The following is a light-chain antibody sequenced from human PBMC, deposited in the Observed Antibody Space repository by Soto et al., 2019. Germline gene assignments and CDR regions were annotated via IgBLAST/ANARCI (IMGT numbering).Light chain of an antibody. CDR1: SSDVGSYNL. V-gene: IGLV2-23*02. CDR3: CSYAGSSTFYV. J-gene: IGLJ1*01. CDR2: EVS. Sequence: QSALTQPASVSGSPGQSITISCTGTSSDVGSYNLVSWYQQHPGKAPKLMICEVSKRPSGVSNRFSGSKSGNTASLTISGLQAEDEADYYCCSYAGSSTFYVFGNGTKVTVL.